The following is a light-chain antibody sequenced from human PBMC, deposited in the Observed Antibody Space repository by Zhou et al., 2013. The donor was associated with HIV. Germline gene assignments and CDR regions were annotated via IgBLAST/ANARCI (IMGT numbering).Light chain of an antibody. CDR2: DAS. CDR1: QSVSSY. CDR3: QQRSSWPIT. J-gene: IGKJ5*01. V-gene: IGKV3-11*01. Sequence: EIVLTQSPATLSLSPGERATLSCRASQSVSSYLAWYQQKPGQAPRLLIYDASNRATGIPARFSGSGSGTDFTLTISSLEPEDFAVYYCQQRSSWPITFGQGDTTG.